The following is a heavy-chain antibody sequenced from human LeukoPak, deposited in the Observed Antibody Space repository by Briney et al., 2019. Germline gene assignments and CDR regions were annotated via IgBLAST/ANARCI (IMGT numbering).Heavy chain of an antibody. CDR3: ARGSYDFWSGYYIPWDY. CDR2: INHSGST. Sequence: PSETLSLTCAVYGGSFSGYYWSWIRQPPGKGLEWIGEINHSGSTNYNPSLKSRVTISVDTSKNQFSLKLSSVTAADTAVYYCARGSYDFWSGYYIPWDYWGQGTLVTVSS. D-gene: IGHD3-3*01. J-gene: IGHJ4*02. V-gene: IGHV4-34*01. CDR1: GGSFSGYY.